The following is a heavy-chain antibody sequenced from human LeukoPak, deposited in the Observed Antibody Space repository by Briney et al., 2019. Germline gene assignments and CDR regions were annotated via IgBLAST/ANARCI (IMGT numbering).Heavy chain of an antibody. CDR3: ARGYRGYDPNGKLRLDYHYHGMDV. D-gene: IGHD5-12*01. J-gene: IGHJ6*02. CDR2: ISHDGSNT. CDR1: GFTFSRSA. Sequence: GGSLRLSCAASGFTFSRSAVHWVRQAPGKGLEWVAVISHDGSNTDYTDSVKGRFTISRDNSKNTLYLQMNSLRAEDTAVYFCARGYRGYDPNGKLRLDYHYHGMDVWGRGTTVTVSS. V-gene: IGHV3-30*03.